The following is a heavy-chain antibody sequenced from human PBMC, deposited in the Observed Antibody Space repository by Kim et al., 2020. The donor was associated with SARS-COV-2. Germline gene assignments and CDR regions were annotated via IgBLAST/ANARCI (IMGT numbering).Heavy chain of an antibody. J-gene: IGHJ3*02. D-gene: IGHD3-9*01. CDR2: IKQDGSEK. Sequence: GGSLRLSCAASGFTFSSYWMSWVRQAPGKGLEWVANIKQDGSEKYYVDSVKGRFTISRDNAKNSLYLQMNSLRAEDTAVYYCASVYDILTGYYRGDAFDIWGQGTMVTVSS. V-gene: IGHV3-7*01. CDR1: GFTFSSYW. CDR3: ASVYDILTGYYRGDAFDI.